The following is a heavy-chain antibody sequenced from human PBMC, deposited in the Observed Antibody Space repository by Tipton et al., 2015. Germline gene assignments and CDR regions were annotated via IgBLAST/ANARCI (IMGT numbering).Heavy chain of an antibody. CDR3: ASGHGDHVNGMDV. CDR2: IYHSASS. J-gene: IGHJ6*02. D-gene: IGHD4-17*01. CDR1: GDSIHKYY. Sequence: TLSLTCTVSGDSIHKYYLTWIRQPPGRGLEWIGYIYHSASSNYNPSLKSRVTISLDTSKNQVSLKLSSVTAADTAVYYCASGHGDHVNGMDVWGQGTTVTVSS. V-gene: IGHV4-59*01.